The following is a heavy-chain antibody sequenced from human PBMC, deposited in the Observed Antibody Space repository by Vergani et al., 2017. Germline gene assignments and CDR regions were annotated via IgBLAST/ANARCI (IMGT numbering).Heavy chain of an antibody. J-gene: IGHJ3*02. D-gene: IGHD6-6*01. Sequence: QLQLQESGPRLVKPSETLSLTCSLSGMSISNNNYYWGWIRQPPGKGLEWSGSIYDSRNNNYSPSLKSRVSISVDTSKNQFSLNLTSVTAADTAVYYCARHLRQLARNDVFDIWGHGTLVTVSS. CDR1: GMSISNNNYY. CDR2: IYDSRNN. V-gene: IGHV4-39*01. CDR3: ARHLRQLARNDVFDI.